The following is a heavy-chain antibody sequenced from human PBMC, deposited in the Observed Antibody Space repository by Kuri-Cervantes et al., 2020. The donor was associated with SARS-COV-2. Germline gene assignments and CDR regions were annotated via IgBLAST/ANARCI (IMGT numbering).Heavy chain of an antibody. CDR3: ARASTYCSSTSCYDYYYMDG. CDR1: GYTFTSYG. CDR2: IIPIFGTA. V-gene: IGHV1-69*13. J-gene: IGHJ6*03. Sequence: SVKVSCKASGYTFTSYGISWVRQAPGQGLEWMGRIIPIFGTANYAQKFRGRVTITADESTSTAYMELSSLRSEDTAVYYCARASTYCSSTSCYDYYYMDGWGKGTTVTVSS. D-gene: IGHD2-2*01.